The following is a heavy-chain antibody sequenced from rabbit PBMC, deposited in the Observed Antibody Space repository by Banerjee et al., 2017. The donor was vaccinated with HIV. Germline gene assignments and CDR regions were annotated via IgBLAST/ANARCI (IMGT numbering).Heavy chain of an antibody. Sequence: QSLEESGGDLVKPGASLTLTCTASGFSFSGYYMCWVRQAPGKGLEWIACIDSSSGITWYASWAKGRFTISETSSTTVTLQMTSLTAADTATYFCMRHRNGIFYFNLWGQGTLVTVS. CDR3: MRHRNGIFYFNL. CDR2: IDSSSGIT. CDR1: GFSFSGYY. D-gene: IGHD5-1*01. V-gene: IGHV1S40*01. J-gene: IGHJ4*01.